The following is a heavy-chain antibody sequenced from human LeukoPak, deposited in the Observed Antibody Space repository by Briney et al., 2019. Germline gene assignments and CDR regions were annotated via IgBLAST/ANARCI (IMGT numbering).Heavy chain of an antibody. Sequence: ASVKVSCKTSGYTFTRHSMHWVRQAPGQGLEWMGIINPNGGRTTYAQKIQGRVTMTRDMSTGTMYMEMSSLRSEDTAVYHCARDNNGWAWDYWGQGTLVTVPS. CDR3: ARDNNGWAWDY. D-gene: IGHD6-19*01. CDR2: INPNGGRT. CDR1: GYTFTRHS. V-gene: IGHV1-46*01. J-gene: IGHJ4*02.